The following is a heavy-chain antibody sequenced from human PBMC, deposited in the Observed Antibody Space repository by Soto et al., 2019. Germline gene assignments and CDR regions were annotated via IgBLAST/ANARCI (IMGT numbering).Heavy chain of an antibody. V-gene: IGHV3-49*02. CDR3: TRDAPVHYYDSLGYSYSWFEP. Sequence: SWVRQPPGKGLEWVGFIRSKAYGGTTEYAASVKGRFTISRDDSKSIAYLQMNSLKTEDTAVYYCTRDAPVHYYDSLGYSYSWFEPWGQGTQVTVYS. J-gene: IGHJ5*02. CDR2: IRSKAYGGTT. D-gene: IGHD3-22*01.